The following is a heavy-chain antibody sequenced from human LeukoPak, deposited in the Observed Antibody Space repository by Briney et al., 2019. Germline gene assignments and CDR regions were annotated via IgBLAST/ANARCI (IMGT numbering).Heavy chain of an antibody. V-gene: IGHV1-2*02. CDR1: GYTFTGYY. D-gene: IGHD5-12*01. CDR2: VNPNSGGT. Sequence: GASVKVSCKASGYTFTGYYMHWVRQAPGQGLEWMGWVNPNSGGTNYAQKFQGRVTMTRGTSISTAYVELSRLRSDDTAVYYCARSRGYSYGPVAIVATTNYYFDYWGQGTLVTVSS. CDR3: ARSRGYSYGPVAIVATTNYYFDY. J-gene: IGHJ4*02.